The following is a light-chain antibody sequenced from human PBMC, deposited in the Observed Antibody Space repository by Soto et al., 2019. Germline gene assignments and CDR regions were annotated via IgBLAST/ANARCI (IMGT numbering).Light chain of an antibody. CDR1: SSDIGDSNY. J-gene: IGLJ1*01. CDR2: DVS. Sequence: QSALTQPASGSGSPGQSITISCTGTSSDIGDSNYVSWYQQHPGKAPKLVIYDVSNRPSGVSNRFSGSKSAYTASLTISGLQAEDEADYYCSSFRSSSTSHVFGTGTKVTVL. CDR3: SSFRSSSTSHV. V-gene: IGLV2-14*03.